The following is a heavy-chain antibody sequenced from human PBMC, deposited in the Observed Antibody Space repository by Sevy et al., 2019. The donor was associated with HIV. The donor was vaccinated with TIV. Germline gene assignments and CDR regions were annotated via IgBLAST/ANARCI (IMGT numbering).Heavy chain of an antibody. CDR1: GFNFGTHA. Sequence: GGSLRLSCEGSGFNFGTHAIHWVRQPPGRGLEWVAVISYAGSHTYYAHSVKGRFNISRDNSKNTLYLQMNSLRHEDSAIYFCVRDRGDYAFTPAGYWGQGTQVTVSS. V-gene: IGHV3-30-3*01. CDR2: ISYAGSHT. D-gene: IGHD4-17*01. CDR3: VRDRGDYAFTPAGY. J-gene: IGHJ4*02.